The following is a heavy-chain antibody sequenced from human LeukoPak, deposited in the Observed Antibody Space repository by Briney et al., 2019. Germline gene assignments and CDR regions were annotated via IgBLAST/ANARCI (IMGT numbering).Heavy chain of an antibody. CDR3: ARDRLDITVAGTVDY. CDR1: GFTFSNYP. V-gene: IGHV3-30-3*01. D-gene: IGHD6-19*01. Sequence: GGSLRLPCAASGFTFSNYPMHWVRQAPGKGLEWVAVISYDGSNKYYADSVKGRFTISRDNSKNTLYLQMDSLRAEDTAVYYCARDRLDITVAGTVDYWGQGTLVTVSS. CDR2: ISYDGSNK. J-gene: IGHJ4*02.